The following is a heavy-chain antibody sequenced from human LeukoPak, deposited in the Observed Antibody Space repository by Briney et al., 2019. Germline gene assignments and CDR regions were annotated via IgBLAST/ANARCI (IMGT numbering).Heavy chain of an antibody. J-gene: IGHJ4*02. CDR1: GFTFSSHW. V-gene: IGHV3-74*01. CDR3: ASGSGDYGDPFDY. Sequence: ETGGSLRLSCSASGFTFSSHWMHWVRQAPGKGLVWVSRINGDGSATNYAGSVRGRFTISRDNAKNTLYLQTNSLRAEDTAVYYCASGSGDYGDPFDYWGQGTLVTVSS. CDR2: INGDGSAT. D-gene: IGHD4-17*01.